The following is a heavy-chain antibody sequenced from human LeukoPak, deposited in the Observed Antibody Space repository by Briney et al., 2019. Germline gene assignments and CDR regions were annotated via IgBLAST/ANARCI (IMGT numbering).Heavy chain of an antibody. V-gene: IGHV4-4*02. J-gene: IGHJ5*02. CDR2: IYHSGRT. D-gene: IGHD1-14*01. CDR1: GGSISSSNW. Sequence: SGTLSLTCAVSGGSISSSNWWSWVRQPPGKGLEWIGEIYHSGRTNYNPSLKSRVTISVDKSKNQFSLKVNSVTAADTAVYYCARGGASSIPLDPWGQGTLVTVSS. CDR3: ARGGASSIPLDP.